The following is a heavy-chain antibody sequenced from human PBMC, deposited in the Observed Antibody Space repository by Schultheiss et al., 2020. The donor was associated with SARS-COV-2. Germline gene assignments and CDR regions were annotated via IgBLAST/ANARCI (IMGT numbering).Heavy chain of an antibody. V-gene: IGHV3-23*01. CDR1: GFSFSNYS. CDR3: AKGRIAARPIWFDP. J-gene: IGHJ5*02. CDR2: ISGSGSST. D-gene: IGHD6-6*01. Sequence: GESLKISCAASGFSFSNYSMDWVRQAPGKGLEWVSTISGSGSSTYYADSVKGRFTISRDNSKNTLFLQMSSLRVEDTAMYYCAKGRIAARPIWFDPWGQGTLVTVSS.